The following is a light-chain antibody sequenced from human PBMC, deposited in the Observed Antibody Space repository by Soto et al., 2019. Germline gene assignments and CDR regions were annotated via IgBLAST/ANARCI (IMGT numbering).Light chain of an antibody. CDR2: GAS. CDR1: QSVSSDY. V-gene: IGKV3D-20*02. J-gene: IGKJ1*01. Sequence: EIVLTQSPDTLSLSPGERATLSCRASQSVSSDYLVWYQQKPGQAPRLLIYGASSRATGIPDRFSGSGSGTDFTLTISRLEPEDFAVYYCQQRSNWLTFGQGIKVEIK. CDR3: QQRSNWLT.